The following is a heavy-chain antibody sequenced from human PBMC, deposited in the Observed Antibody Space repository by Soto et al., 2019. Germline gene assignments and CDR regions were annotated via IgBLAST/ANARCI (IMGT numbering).Heavy chain of an antibody. CDR3: ARLVVVAPVANV. CDR1: FASFSSNSYH. Sequence: SETLSLTCSVSFASFSSNSYHWGWIRQPPGKGLEWIGSISYTGTTYYSPSLKSRVTISADTSKKQFSLKLDSATAADTAVYYCARLVVVAPVANVWGPGTLVTVSS. V-gene: IGHV4-39*01. J-gene: IGHJ4*02. CDR2: ISYTGTT. D-gene: IGHD2-15*01.